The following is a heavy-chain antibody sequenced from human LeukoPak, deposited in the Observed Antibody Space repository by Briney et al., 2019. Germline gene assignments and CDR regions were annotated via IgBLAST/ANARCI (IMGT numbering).Heavy chain of an antibody. Sequence: GGSLRLSCAASGFTFSNAWMSWVRQAPGKGLEWVGRIKSTTDGGTTDYAAPVNGRFTISRDDSKNTLYLQMSSLKTEDTAVYYCATGSPRFDYWGQGTLVTVSS. V-gene: IGHV3-15*01. CDR2: IKSTTDGGTT. CDR3: ATGSPRFDY. D-gene: IGHD1-26*01. CDR1: GFTFSNAW. J-gene: IGHJ4*02.